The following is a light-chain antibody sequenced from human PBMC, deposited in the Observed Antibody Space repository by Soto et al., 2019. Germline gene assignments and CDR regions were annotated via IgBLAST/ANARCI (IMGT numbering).Light chain of an antibody. CDR2: ATS. CDR1: QSVSSNY. CDR3: QQYGDYNSPRYS. Sequence: EIVLTQSPGTLSLSPGDRVTLSCRASQSVSSNYLAWYQQKPGQAPRLLIYATSVRATGIPDRFSGSGSGTDFTLTISRLEPEAFAMYYCQQYGDYNSPRYSFGQGTRLEI. V-gene: IGKV3-20*01. J-gene: IGKJ2*03.